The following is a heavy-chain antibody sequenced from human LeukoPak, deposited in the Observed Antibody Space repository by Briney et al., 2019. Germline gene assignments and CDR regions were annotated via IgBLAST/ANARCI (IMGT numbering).Heavy chain of an antibody. V-gene: IGHV4-34*01. D-gene: IGHD2-15*01. Sequence: KPSETLSLTCAVYGGSFSGYYWSWIRQPPGKGLEWIGEINHSGSTNYNPSLKSRVTISVDTSKNQFSLKLSSVTAADTAVYYCARGRYCSGGSCSSGRLNWFDPSGQGTLVTVFS. CDR2: INHSGST. CDR1: GGSFSGYY. CDR3: ARGRYCSGGSCSSGRLNWFDP. J-gene: IGHJ5*02.